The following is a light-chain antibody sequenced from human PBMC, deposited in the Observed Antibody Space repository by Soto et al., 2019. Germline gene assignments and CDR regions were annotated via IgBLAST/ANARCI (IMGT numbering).Light chain of an antibody. CDR3: QQYGSSRWT. CDR2: GAS. CDR1: QSVSSN. V-gene: IGKV3-15*01. J-gene: IGKJ1*01. Sequence: EIVLTQSPGTLSLSPGERATLSCRASQSVSSNLAWYQQKPGQAPRLLIYGASTRATGIPARFSGSGSGTEFTLTISSLQSEDFAVYYCQQYGSSRWTFGQGTKVDIK.